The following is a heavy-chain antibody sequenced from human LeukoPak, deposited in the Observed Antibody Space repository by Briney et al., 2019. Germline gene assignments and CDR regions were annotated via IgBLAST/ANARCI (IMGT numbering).Heavy chain of an antibody. V-gene: IGHV3-23*01. CDR3: AKLGGFFDTSAKRYFQH. CDR2: IGGGGATT. D-gene: IGHD3-22*01. Sequence: GGSLRLSCAASGFTFKNYAMSWVRQAPGKGLEWVSAIGGGGATTYYADSVKGRFTISRDNSKDTLYLQMRSLRADDTAVYYCAKLGGFFDTSAKRYFQHWGQGTLVTVSS. CDR1: GFTFKNYA. J-gene: IGHJ1*01.